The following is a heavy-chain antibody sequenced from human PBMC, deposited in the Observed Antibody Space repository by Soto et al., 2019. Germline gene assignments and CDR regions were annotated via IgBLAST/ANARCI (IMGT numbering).Heavy chain of an antibody. V-gene: IGHV1-69*13. J-gene: IGHJ6*02. CDR1: GGTFSSYA. D-gene: IGHD3-3*01. CDR2: IIPIFGTA. Sequence: ASVKVSCKASGGTFSSYAISWVRQAPGQGLEWMGGIIPIFGTANYAQKFQGRVTITADESTSTAYMELSSLRSEDTAVYYCARDGSGYFGSSFLRDEIPTYYYYGMDVWGQGTTVTVSS. CDR3: ARDGSGYFGSSFLRDEIPTYYYYGMDV.